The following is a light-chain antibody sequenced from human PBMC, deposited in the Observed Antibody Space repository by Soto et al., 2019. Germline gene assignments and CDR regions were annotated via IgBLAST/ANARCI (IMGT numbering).Light chain of an antibody. CDR2: GTS. CDR1: QSVPSTY. Sequence: VLSQSPAILSLSPWERATLSCRASQSVPSTYFAWYQQKAGQPPRLLISGTSNRATGIPDRFSGSGSGTDFTLTISRLEPEDFAVYFCQQFGNSPWTVGQGTKVDIK. V-gene: IGKV3-20*01. CDR3: QQFGNSPWT. J-gene: IGKJ1*01.